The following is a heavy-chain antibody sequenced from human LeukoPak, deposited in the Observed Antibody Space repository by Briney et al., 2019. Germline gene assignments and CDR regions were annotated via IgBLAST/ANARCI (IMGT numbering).Heavy chain of an antibody. Sequence: KPSETLSLTCTVSGGSISSSSYYWGWIRQPPGKGLEWIGSIYYSGSTYYNPSLKSRVTISVDTSKNQFSLKLSSVTAADTAVYYCARPADNDYGDYWGQGTLVTVSS. CDR2: IYYSGST. J-gene: IGHJ4*02. V-gene: IGHV4-39*01. CDR3: ARPADNDYGDY. CDR1: GGSISSSSYY. D-gene: IGHD2-15*01.